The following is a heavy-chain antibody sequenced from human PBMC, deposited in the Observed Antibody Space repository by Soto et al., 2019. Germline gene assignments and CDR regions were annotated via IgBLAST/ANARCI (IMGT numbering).Heavy chain of an antibody. Sequence: PGGSLRLSCAASGFTFSSYGMHWVRQAPGKGLEWVAVISYDGSNKYYADSVKSRFTISRDNSKNTLYLQMNSLRAEDTAVYYCAKEGSGYYYDSSGYYYDEYFQHWGQGTLVTVSS. D-gene: IGHD3-22*01. CDR2: ISYDGSNK. V-gene: IGHV3-30*18. CDR1: GFTFSSYG. J-gene: IGHJ1*01. CDR3: AKEGSGYYYDSSGYYYDEYFQH.